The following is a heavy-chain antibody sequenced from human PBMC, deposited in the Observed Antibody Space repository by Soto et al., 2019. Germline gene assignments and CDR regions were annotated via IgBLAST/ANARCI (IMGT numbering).Heavy chain of an antibody. J-gene: IGHJ4*02. CDR3: VKFFGRGVGVPRFGFDS. Sequence: DVQLVESGGGLVQPGGSLRLSCAASGVTFSNSWMHWVRQVSGKGLEWVSRINAAGTATSYADSVQGRFTISRDNAKTTLYMHVNSLRAEDMAVSYCVKFFGRGVGVPRFGFDSWGQGALVTVSS. V-gene: IGHV3-74*01. D-gene: IGHD3-10*01. CDR1: GVTFSNSW. CDR2: INAAGTAT.